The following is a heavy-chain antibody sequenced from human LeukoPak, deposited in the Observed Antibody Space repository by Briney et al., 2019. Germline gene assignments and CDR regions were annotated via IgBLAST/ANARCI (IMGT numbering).Heavy chain of an antibody. D-gene: IGHD3-10*01. Sequence: ASVKVSCKASGYTFTNYGITWVRQAPGQGLEWMGWINPISGGTNYAQKFQGRVTMTRDTSISTAYMELSRLRSDDTAVYYCVRYSGDNNAFDYWGQGALVTVSS. J-gene: IGHJ4*02. CDR2: INPISGGT. V-gene: IGHV1-2*02. CDR3: VRYSGDNNAFDY. CDR1: GYTFTNYG.